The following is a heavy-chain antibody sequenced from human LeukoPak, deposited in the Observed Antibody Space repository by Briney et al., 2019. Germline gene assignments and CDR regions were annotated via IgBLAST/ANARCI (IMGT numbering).Heavy chain of an antibody. J-gene: IGHJ4*02. CDR1: GGSISYFY. CDR2: IYTSGST. D-gene: IGHD3-10*01. CDR3: ARVLRGKLLWFGDSPRAGLCDY. V-gene: IGHV4-4*07. Sequence: PSETLSLTCTVSGGSISYFYWSWIRQPAGKGLEWIGRIYTSGSTNYNPSLKSRVTMSVDTSKKQFSLKLSSVTAADTAVYYCARVLRGKLLWFGDSPRAGLCDYWGQGTLVTVSS.